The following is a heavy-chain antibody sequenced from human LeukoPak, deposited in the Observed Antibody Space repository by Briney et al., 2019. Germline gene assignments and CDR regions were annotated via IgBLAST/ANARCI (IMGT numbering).Heavy chain of an antibody. CDR1: GFTFSNFG. Sequence: PGRSLRLSCEASGFTFSNFGMHWVRQAPGKGLDWVALIWYDGSNKYYAGSVKGRFTISRDNSKNTLYLQMNSLRAEDTALYYCAKDQDWKFFHSWGQGTLVSVSS. CDR3: AKDQDWKFFHS. J-gene: IGHJ4*02. CDR2: IWYDGSNK. V-gene: IGHV3-33*06. D-gene: IGHD1-1*01.